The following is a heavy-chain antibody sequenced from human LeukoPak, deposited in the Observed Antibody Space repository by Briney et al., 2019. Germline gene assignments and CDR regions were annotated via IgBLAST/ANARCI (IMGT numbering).Heavy chain of an antibody. CDR1: DFPFASYW. V-gene: IGHV3-7*01. CDR2: IKEDGSQK. D-gene: IGHD3-10*01. Sequence: GGSLRLSCAASDFPFASYWMSWVRQPPGKGLEGVANIKEDGSQKYYVDSLKGRFTISKDNAKTSLYLQMIHLRAENTAVYYGTRVFYYGSRYYYMDVWGKGTTVTIAS. J-gene: IGHJ6*03. CDR3: TRVFYYGSRYYYMDV.